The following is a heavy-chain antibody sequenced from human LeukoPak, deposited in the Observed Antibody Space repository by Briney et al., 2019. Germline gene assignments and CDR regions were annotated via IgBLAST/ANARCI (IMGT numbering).Heavy chain of an antibody. V-gene: IGHV4-59*01. J-gene: IGHJ5*02. CDR2: IYYSGST. D-gene: IGHD2-15*01. CDR3: ARDLVAATGRNWFDP. Sequence: PSETLSLTCTVSGGSISSYYWSWIQQPPGKGLEWIGYIYYSGSTNYNPSLKSRVTISVDTSKKQFSLKVRSVTAADTAVYYCARDLVAATGRNWFDPWGQGTLVTVSS. CDR1: GGSISSYY.